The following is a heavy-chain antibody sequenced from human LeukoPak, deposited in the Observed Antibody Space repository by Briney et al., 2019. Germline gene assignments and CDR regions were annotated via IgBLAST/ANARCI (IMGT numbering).Heavy chain of an antibody. CDR1: GFTFSSYS. V-gene: IGHV3-21*04. CDR2: ISSSSSYI. CDR3: ARVRQLGPADY. D-gene: IGHD6-6*01. J-gene: IGHJ4*02. Sequence: GGSLRLSCAASGFTFSSYSMNWVRLAPGKGLEWVSSISSSSSYIYYADSVKGRFTISRDNAKNSLYLQMNSLRAEDTAVYYCARVRQLGPADYWGQGTLVTVSS.